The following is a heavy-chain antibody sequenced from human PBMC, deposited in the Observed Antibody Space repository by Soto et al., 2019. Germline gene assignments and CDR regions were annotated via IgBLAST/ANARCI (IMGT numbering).Heavy chain of an antibody. CDR1: GFTFSSYA. V-gene: IGHV3-30-3*01. Sequence: GVSLRLSCAASGFTFSSYAMHWVRQAPGKGLEWVAVISYDGSNKYYADSVKGRFTISRDNSKNTLYLQMNSLRAEDTAVYYCARAVFAGMALSDDWGQGT. CDR2: ISYDGSNK. CDR3: ARAVFAGMALSDD. J-gene: IGHJ4*02. D-gene: IGHD2-8*01.